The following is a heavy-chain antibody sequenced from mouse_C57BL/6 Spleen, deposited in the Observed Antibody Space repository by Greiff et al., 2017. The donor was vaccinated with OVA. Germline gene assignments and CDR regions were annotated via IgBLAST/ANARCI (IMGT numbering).Heavy chain of an antibody. J-gene: IGHJ4*01. D-gene: IGHD1-1*01. CDR2: ISYDGSN. CDR1: GYSITSGYY. Sequence: EVQLQESGPGLVKPSQSLSLTCSVTGYSITSGYYWNWIRQFPGNKLEWMGYISYDGSNNYNPSLKNRISITRDTSKNQFFLKLNSVTTEDTATYYCARDRGGYYFDYWGQGTSVTVSS. CDR3: ARDRGGYYFDY. V-gene: IGHV3-6*01.